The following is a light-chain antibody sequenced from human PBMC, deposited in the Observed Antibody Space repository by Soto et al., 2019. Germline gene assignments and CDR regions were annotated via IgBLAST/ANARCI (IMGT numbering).Light chain of an antibody. CDR1: QSVRSNF. V-gene: IGKV3-20*01. Sequence: EIVLTQYPGTLSLSPGERATLSCRASQSVRSNFLAWYQQKPRQAPRLLIYGASNRATGIPDSLSGSASGTDFPLTITRLAPEDSAMYYCQRYDSLRTFGHGTKVDIK. CDR2: GAS. J-gene: IGKJ1*01. CDR3: QRYDSLRT.